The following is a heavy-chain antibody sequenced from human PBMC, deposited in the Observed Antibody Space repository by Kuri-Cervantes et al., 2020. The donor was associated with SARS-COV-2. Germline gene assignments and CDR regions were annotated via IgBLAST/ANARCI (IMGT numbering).Heavy chain of an antibody. Sequence: GESLKISCAASGFTFSTYLMTWVRQAPGKGLVWVSRSDSDGGSTSYADSVKGRFTISRDNAKSTLYLQMNSLRAEDTAVYYCARVVHSSGWPHFDYWGQGTLVTVSS. V-gene: IGHV3-74*01. D-gene: IGHD6-19*01. CDR1: GFTFSTYL. J-gene: IGHJ4*02. CDR3: ARVVHSSGWPHFDY. CDR2: SDSDGGST.